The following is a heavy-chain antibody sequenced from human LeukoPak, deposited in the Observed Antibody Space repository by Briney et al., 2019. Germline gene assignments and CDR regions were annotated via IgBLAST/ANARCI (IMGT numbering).Heavy chain of an antibody. CDR2: IYYSGST. CDR1: GGSISSYY. J-gene: IGHJ5*02. CDR3: ARGNSGSRYVWFDP. V-gene: IGHV4-59*01. D-gene: IGHD1-26*01. Sequence: KPSETLSLTCTVSGGSISSYYWSWIRQPPGKGLEWIGYIYYSGSTNYNPSLKSRVTISVDTSKNQFSLKLISVTAADTAVYYCARGNSGSRYVWFDPWGQGTLVTVSS.